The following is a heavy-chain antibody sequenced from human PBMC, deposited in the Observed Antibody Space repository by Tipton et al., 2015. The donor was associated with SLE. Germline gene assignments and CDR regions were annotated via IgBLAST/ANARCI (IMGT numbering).Heavy chain of an antibody. Sequence: TLSLTCTVSGGSISSYYWSWVRQPPGKGLEWIGYIYYSGSTNYNPSLKSRVTISLDTSKNQFSLKLSSVTAADTAVYYCTRQPRGINWHDPWGQGTLGTVS. CDR3: TRQPRGINWHDP. J-gene: IGHJ5*02. CDR1: GGSISSYY. CDR2: IYYSGST. V-gene: IGHV4-59*08.